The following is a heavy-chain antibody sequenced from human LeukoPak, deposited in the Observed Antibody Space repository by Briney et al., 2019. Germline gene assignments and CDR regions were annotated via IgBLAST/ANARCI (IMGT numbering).Heavy chain of an antibody. CDR1: GFTFSDYY. D-gene: IGHD5-18*01. Sequence: PGGSLRLSCAASGFTFSDYYMSWIRQAPGKGLEWVSYITSSGTNMYYADSVKGRFTISRDNAKNSLYLQMNSLRAEDTALYYCAKSMILAGGYSYGFFDYWGQGTLVTVSS. J-gene: IGHJ4*02. CDR2: ITSSGTNM. V-gene: IGHV3-11*01. CDR3: AKSMILAGGYSYGFFDY.